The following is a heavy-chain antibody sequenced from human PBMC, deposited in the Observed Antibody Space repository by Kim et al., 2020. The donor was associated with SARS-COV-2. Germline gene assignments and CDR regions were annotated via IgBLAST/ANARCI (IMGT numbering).Heavy chain of an antibody. CDR1: GDSISSGGYW. J-gene: IGHJ4*02. CDR3: ARQIGGGKWTFDY. Sequence: SETLSLTCTVSGDSISSGGYWWGWIRQPPGKELEWVGSIYYSGSTYYGPSLKSRVTISVDTSKNQFSLKLNSVTAADTAVYYCARQIGGGKWTFDYWGQGTLLTVSS. V-gene: IGHV4-39*01. CDR2: IYYSGST. D-gene: IGHD2-21*01.